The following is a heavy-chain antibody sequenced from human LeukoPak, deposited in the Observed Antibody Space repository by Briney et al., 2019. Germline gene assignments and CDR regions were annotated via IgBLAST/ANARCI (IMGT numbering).Heavy chain of an antibody. V-gene: IGHV3-30*03. CDR2: ISYDGSNK. J-gene: IGHJ4*02. D-gene: IGHD3-3*01. Sequence: GGSLRLSCAASGFTFSSYGMHWVRQAPGKGLEWVAVISYDGSNKYYADSVKGRFTISRDNSKNTLYLQMNSLRAEDTAVYYCAREVYDFWRKGYYFDYWGQGTLVTVPS. CDR1: GFTFSSYG. CDR3: AREVYDFWRKGYYFDY.